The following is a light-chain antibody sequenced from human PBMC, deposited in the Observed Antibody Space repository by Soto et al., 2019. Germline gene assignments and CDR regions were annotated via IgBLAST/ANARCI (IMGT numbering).Light chain of an antibody. V-gene: IGKV3-11*01. Sequence: EIVLTQSPATLSLSPGERATLSCRASQSVYSYLAWYQQKPGQSPRLLIHDATNRATGIPARFSGSGSGTDLTLTIGSLEPEDFAVYYCQHRSKWPYTFGPGTKVDIK. CDR1: QSVYSY. J-gene: IGKJ3*01. CDR3: QHRSKWPYT. CDR2: DAT.